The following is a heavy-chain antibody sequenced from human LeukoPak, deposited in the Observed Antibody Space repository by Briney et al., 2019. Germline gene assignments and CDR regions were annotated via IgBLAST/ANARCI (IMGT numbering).Heavy chain of an antibody. CDR1: GFTFSSYD. D-gene: IGHD6-19*01. CDR3: AKVLPRIAVAGYYFDY. J-gene: IGHJ4*02. CDR2: ISGGGGST. V-gene: IGHV3-23*01. Sequence: PGGTLRLSCAASGFTFSSYDMSWVRQAPGKGPEWVSTISGGGGSTYYADSVKGRFTISRDNSKNTLYLQMNSLRAEDTAVYYCAKVLPRIAVAGYYFDYWGQGTLVTVSS.